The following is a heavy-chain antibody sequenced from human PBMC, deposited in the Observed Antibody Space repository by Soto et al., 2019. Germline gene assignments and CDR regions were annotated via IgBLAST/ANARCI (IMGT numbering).Heavy chain of an antibody. J-gene: IGHJ4*02. D-gene: IGHD6-13*01. CDR2: ISYDGSNK. Sequence: GGSLRLSCAASGFTFSSYAMHWVRQAPGKGLEWVAVISYDGSNKYYADSVKGRFTISRDNSKNTLYLQMNSLRAEDTAVYYCARESQQLVPQAFDFDYWGQGTLVTVSS. CDR1: GFTFSSYA. V-gene: IGHV3-30-3*01. CDR3: ARESQQLVPQAFDFDY.